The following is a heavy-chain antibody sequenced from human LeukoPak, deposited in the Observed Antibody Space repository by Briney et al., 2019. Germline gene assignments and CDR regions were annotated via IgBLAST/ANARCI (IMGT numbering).Heavy chain of an antibody. V-gene: IGHV4-31*03. CDR2: IYYSGST. D-gene: IGHD3-3*01. Sequence: PSETLSLTCTVPGGSISSGGYYWSWIRQQPGKGLEWIGYIYYSGSTYYNPSLKSRVTISVDTSKSQFSLKLSSVTAADTAVYYCARAIYDFWSGYSDYWGQGTLVTVSS. J-gene: IGHJ4*02. CDR3: ARAIYDFWSGYSDY. CDR1: GGSISSGGYY.